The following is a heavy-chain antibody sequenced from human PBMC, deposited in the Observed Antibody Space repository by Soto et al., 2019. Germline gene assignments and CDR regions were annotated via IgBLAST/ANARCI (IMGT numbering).Heavy chain of an antibody. CDR2: IYYSGST. D-gene: IGHD1-7*01. CDR3: AREGKLGITGTTGPWFDP. Sequence: SETLSLTCTVSGGSISSYYWSWIRQHPGKGLEWIGYIYYSGSTNYNPSLKSRVTISVDTSKNQFSLKLSSVTAADTAVYYCAREGKLGITGTTGPWFDPWGQGTLVTVSS. J-gene: IGHJ5*02. V-gene: IGHV4-59*01. CDR1: GGSISSYY.